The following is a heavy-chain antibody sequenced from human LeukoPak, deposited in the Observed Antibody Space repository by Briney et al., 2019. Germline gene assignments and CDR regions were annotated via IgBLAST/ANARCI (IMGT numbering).Heavy chain of an antibody. D-gene: IGHD5-18*01. J-gene: IGHJ6*02. CDR1: GGSFSGYY. Sequence: SETLSLTCAVYGGSFSGYYWSWIRQPPGKGLEWIGEINHSGSTNYNPSLKSRVTISVDTSKNQFSLKLSSVTAADTAVYYCARDQGGYSYGTTPPHYYGMDVWGQGTTVTVSS. V-gene: IGHV4-34*09. CDR3: ARDQGGYSYGTTPPHYYGMDV. CDR2: INHSGST.